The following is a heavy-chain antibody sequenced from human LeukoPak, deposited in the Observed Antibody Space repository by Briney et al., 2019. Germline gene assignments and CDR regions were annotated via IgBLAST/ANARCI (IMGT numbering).Heavy chain of an antibody. CDR1: GGSISSYY. Sequence: PSETLSLTCTVSGGSISSYYWSWIRQAPGKGLEWVSYISSSGSTIYYADSVKGRFTISRDNAKNSLYLQMNSLRAEDTAVYYCARAGWQQWLVQFDYWGQGTLVTVSS. J-gene: IGHJ4*02. V-gene: IGHV3-11*01. CDR2: ISSSGSTI. CDR3: ARAGWQQWLVQFDY. D-gene: IGHD6-19*01.